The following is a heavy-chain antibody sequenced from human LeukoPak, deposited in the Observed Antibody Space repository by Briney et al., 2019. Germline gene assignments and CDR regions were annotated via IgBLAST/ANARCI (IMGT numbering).Heavy chain of an antibody. D-gene: IGHD3-22*01. CDR2: ISGGSSYM. J-gene: IGHJ4*02. Sequence: GGSLRLSCAASGFSFSNYILTWVRQAPGKGLEWVSSISGGSSYMYYADAVKGRFTISRDNAKNSLHLQMNSLRAEDTAVYYCARDSADDSSGYYPFDYWGQGTLVTVSS. CDR3: ARDSADDSSGYYPFDY. V-gene: IGHV3-21*01. CDR1: GFSFSNYI.